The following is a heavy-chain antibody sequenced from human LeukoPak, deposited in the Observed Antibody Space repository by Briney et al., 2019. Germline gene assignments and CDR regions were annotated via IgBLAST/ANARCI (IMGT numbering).Heavy chain of an antibody. CDR3: AKDTDYYDSSGSDY. J-gene: IGHJ4*02. Sequence: GGSLRLSCAASGFTFSSYWMSWVRQAPGKGLEWVANIKQDGSEKYYVDSVKGRFTISRDNAKNSLYLQMNSLRAEDTALYYCAKDTDYYDSSGSDYWGQGTLVTVSS. D-gene: IGHD3-22*01. CDR1: GFTFSSYW. V-gene: IGHV3-7*03. CDR2: IKQDGSEK.